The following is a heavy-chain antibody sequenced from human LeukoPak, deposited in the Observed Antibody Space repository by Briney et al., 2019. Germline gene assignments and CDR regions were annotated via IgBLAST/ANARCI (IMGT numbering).Heavy chain of an antibody. J-gene: IGHJ5*02. Sequence: PGGSLRLSCAAPGFTFSSHGMHWVRQAPGKGLEWVAVVWYDGRNEYYADSVKGRFTISRDNSKNTLYLQMNSLRAEDTAVYYCARGDSGSLPSDPWGQGTLVTVSS. CDR1: GFTFSSHG. D-gene: IGHD3-10*01. V-gene: IGHV3-33*01. CDR2: VWYDGRNE. CDR3: ARGDSGSLPSDP.